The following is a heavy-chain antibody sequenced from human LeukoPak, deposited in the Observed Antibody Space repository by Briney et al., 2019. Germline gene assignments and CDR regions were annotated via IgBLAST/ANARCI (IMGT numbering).Heavy chain of an antibody. CDR3: ARHRTTYYYGSGSYSRNYYYMDV. J-gene: IGHJ6*03. Sequence: KASETLSLTCTVSGGSISSSSYYWGWIRQPPGKGLEWIGSIHYSGSTNYNPSLKSRVTISVDTSKNQFSLKLSSVTAADTAVYYCARHRTTYYYGSGSYSRNYYYMDVWGKGTTVTISS. CDR1: GGSISSSSYY. CDR2: IHYSGST. D-gene: IGHD3-10*01. V-gene: IGHV4-39*01.